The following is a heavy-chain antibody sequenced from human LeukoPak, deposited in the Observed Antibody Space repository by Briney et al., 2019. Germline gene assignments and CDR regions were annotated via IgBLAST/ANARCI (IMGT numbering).Heavy chain of an antibody. J-gene: IGHJ3*01. CDR2: IFVDGRT. D-gene: IGHD3-10*01. CDR1: RGSITSYS. Sequence: SETLSLTCNVSRGSITSYSWTWIRQPVGKGLEWIGRIFVDGRTNYNPSLKSRVTLSIDTSKNQFSLSVKSVIAADAAVYYCCYGSGTFFNDAFDFWGQGTMVTVSS. V-gene: IGHV4-4*07. CDR3: CYGSGTFFNDAFDF.